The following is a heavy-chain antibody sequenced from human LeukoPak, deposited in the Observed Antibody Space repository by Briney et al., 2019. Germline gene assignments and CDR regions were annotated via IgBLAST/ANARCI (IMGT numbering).Heavy chain of an antibody. CDR2: IKQDGSEK. V-gene: IGHV3-7*03. CDR3: TTEGEAFDY. Sequence: GGSLRLSCAASGFTFSNYWMSWVRQAPGEGLEWVANIKQDGSEKYYVDSVKGRFTISRDNAKNSLYLQMNSLETEDTAVYYCTTEGEAFDYWGQGTLVTVSS. J-gene: IGHJ4*02. CDR1: GFTFSNYW. D-gene: IGHD3-16*01.